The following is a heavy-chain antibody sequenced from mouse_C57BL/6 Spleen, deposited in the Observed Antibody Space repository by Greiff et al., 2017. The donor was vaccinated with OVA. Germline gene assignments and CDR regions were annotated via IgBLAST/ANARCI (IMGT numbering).Heavy chain of an antibody. Sequence: LQQSYSAFFPPFPSVKISCKVSGYTFTDHTIHWMKQRPEQGLEWIGYIYPRDGSTKYNEKFNGKATLTADKSSSTAYMQLNSLTSEDSAVYFCAREGYYGNYEAMDYWGQGTSVTVSS. CDR3: AREGYYGNYEAMDY. CDR1: GYTFTDHT. J-gene: IGHJ4*01. D-gene: IGHD2-1*01. V-gene: IGHV1-78*01. CDR2: IYPRDGST.